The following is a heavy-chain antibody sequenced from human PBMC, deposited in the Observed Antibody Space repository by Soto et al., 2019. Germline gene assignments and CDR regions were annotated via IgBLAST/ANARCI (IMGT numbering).Heavy chain of an antibody. CDR2: ISSTSTYI. D-gene: IGHD1-1*01. Sequence: LRLSCAASGFSFSNYGMNWVRQAPGKGLEWISSISSTSTYIYYADSLQGRFTISRDNANNSLCLQINSPRVEDTAVYYCARDKRTGTSGDAYDIWGQGTMVTVSS. V-gene: IGHV3-21*01. CDR3: ARDKRTGTSGDAYDI. CDR1: GFSFSNYG. J-gene: IGHJ3*02.